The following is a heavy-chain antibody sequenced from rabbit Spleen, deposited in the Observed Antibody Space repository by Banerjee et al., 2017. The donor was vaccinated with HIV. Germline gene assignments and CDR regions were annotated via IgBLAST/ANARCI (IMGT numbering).Heavy chain of an antibody. Sequence: QEQLKESGGGLVQPGGSLKLSCKGSGFDFSAYGMSWVRQAPGKGLEWIGYIDPLFASTYYASWVNGRFSISRENTQNTVYLKLNSLTAADTATYFCARGEHFSVGFGAFAIYLDLWGPGTLVTVS. V-gene: IGHV1S47*01. CDR1: GFDFSAYG. J-gene: IGHJ6*01. D-gene: IGHD6-1*01. CDR2: IDPLFAST. CDR3: ARGEHFSVGFGAFAIYLDL.